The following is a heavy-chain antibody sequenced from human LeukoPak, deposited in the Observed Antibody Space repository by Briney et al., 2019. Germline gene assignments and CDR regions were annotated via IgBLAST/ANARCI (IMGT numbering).Heavy chain of an antibody. Sequence: SETLSLTCAVYGGSFSGYYWSWIRQPPGKGLEWIGEINHSGSTNYNPSLKSQVTIPVDTSKNQFSLKLSSVTAADTAVYYCATTYYYDSSGSPGAFDIWGQGTMVTVSS. CDR2: INHSGST. CDR3: ATTYYYDSSGSPGAFDI. J-gene: IGHJ3*02. D-gene: IGHD3-22*01. CDR1: GGSFSGYY. V-gene: IGHV4-34*01.